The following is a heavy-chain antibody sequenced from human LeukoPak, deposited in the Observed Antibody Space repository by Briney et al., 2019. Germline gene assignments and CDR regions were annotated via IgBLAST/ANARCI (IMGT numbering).Heavy chain of an antibody. CDR2: ISGSDGST. J-gene: IGHJ3*02. V-gene: IGHV3-23*01. CDR1: GFIFNYYA. CDR3: AKSGYSSGWFRAFDI. Sequence: PGGSLRLSCATSGFIFNYYAMSWVRQAPGKGLEWVSGISGSDGSTYYADSVKGRFSISRDNSKKTLFLQMNSPRAEDTAVYYCAKSGYSSGWFRAFDIWGQGTLVTVSS. D-gene: IGHD6-19*01.